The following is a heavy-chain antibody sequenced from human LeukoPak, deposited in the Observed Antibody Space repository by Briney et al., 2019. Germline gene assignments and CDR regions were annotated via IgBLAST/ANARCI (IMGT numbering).Heavy chain of an antibody. CDR3: ARVVDTAMVTDGYYFDY. D-gene: IGHD5-18*01. CDR1: EYTFTGQY. V-gene: IGHV1-69*04. Sequence: SVKVSCKASEYTFTGQYMHWVRQAPGQGLEWMGRIIPILGIANYAQKFQGRVTITADKSTSTAYMELSSLRSEDTAVYYCARVVDTAMVTDGYYFDYWGQGTLVTVSS. CDR2: IIPILGIA. J-gene: IGHJ4*02.